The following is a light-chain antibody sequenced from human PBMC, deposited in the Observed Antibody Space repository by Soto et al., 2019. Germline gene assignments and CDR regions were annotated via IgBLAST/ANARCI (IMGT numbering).Light chain of an antibody. V-gene: IGLV2-14*01. CDR1: SSDVGGYNY. CDR2: EVS. Sequence: QSALTQPASVSGSPGQSITISCTGTSSDVGGYNYVSWYQQHPGKAPKAMIYEVSNRPSGVSNRFSGSKSGNTASLTISGLQAEDEADYYCSSFTSSSTWVFGGGTQLTVL. CDR3: SSFTSSSTWV. J-gene: IGLJ3*02.